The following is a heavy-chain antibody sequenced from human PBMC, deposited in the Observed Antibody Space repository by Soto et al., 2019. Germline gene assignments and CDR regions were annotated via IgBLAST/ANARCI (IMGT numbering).Heavy chain of an antibody. J-gene: IGHJ4*02. Sequence: QVRLMQSGSEVKKPGSSVKISCKAFGGTFNSNAFSWVRQVPGQGLEWMGGLAVILGTPNYAQKFQGRVTLSADETTTTAYMEVTSLTSEDTAVYYCASGYYDSSGYSIDYWGQGTQITVSS. D-gene: IGHD3-22*01. CDR3: ASGYYDSSGYSIDY. CDR2: LAVILGTP. CDR1: GGTFNSNA. V-gene: IGHV1-69*01.